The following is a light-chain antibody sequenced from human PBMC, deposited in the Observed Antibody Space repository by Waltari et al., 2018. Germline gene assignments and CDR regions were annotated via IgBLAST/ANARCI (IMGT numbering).Light chain of an antibody. CDR1: SSDVGGYNY. CDR2: EVS. J-gene: IGLJ3*02. V-gene: IGLV2-14*01. Sequence: QSALTQPASVSGSPGQSITISCTGTSSDVGGYNYVSWYQQHPGKAPKLMIYEVSNRPSGVSNRFSGAKSGNTASRTISGLQAEDEADYSCSSYTSSSTRGVFGGGTKLTVL. CDR3: SSYTSSSTRGV.